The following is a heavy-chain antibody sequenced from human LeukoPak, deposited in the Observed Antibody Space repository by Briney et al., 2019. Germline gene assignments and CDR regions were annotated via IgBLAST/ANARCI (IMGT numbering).Heavy chain of an antibody. J-gene: IGHJ4*02. Sequence: ASVKVSCKVSGYTLTELSMHWVRQAPGNGLEWMGGFDPEDGETIYAQKFQGRVTMTEDTSTDTAYIELSSLRSEDTAVYYCATDRYGFSSGYLDYWGQGTLVTVSS. CDR3: ATDRYGFSSGYLDY. CDR1: GYTLTELS. D-gene: IGHD3-22*01. CDR2: FDPEDGET. V-gene: IGHV1-24*01.